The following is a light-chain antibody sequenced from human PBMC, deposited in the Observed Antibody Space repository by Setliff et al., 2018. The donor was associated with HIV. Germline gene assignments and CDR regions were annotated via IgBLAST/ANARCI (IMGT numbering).Light chain of an antibody. Sequence: QSALTQPASVSGSPGQSITMSCTGTSNNLGNYDLVSWYQQHPVEAPKLIIYEVNKRPSGVSSRFSGSKSGNTAALTISGLQADDEADYYCCSFATNNTKVFGSGTKVTVL. J-gene: IGLJ1*01. V-gene: IGLV2-23*02. CDR1: SNNLGNYDL. CDR2: EVN. CDR3: CSFATNNTKV.